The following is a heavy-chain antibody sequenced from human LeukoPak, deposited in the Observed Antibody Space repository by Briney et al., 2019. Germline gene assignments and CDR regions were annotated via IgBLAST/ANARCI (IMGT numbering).Heavy chain of an antibody. D-gene: IGHD1-1*01. CDR2: SNPGGGAT. CDR1: GYTFTSYY. J-gene: IGHJ6*03. Sequence: ASVTVSCTASGYTFTSYYIHWVRQAPGQGLEWMGVSNPGGGATTYAQKFQGRVTMTRDMSTSTVYMELRSLRSADTAVYYCARGNDGWPHYYYYFMDVWGKGTTVTVSS. CDR3: ARGNDGWPHYYYYFMDV. V-gene: IGHV1-46*01.